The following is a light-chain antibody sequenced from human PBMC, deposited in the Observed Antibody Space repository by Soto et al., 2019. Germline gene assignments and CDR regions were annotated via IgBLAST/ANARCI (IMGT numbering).Light chain of an antibody. CDR3: SSYTTSVRV. CDR1: SSDVGAYNY. J-gene: IGLJ1*01. CDR2: EVS. Sequence: QSVLTQPASVSGSPGQSITISCTGTSSDVGAYNYVSWYQQHPGKAPKLMIYEVSNRPSGVSHRFSGSKSDNTASLTISGLQTDDEADYYCSSYTTSVRVFGTGTKVTVL. V-gene: IGLV2-14*01.